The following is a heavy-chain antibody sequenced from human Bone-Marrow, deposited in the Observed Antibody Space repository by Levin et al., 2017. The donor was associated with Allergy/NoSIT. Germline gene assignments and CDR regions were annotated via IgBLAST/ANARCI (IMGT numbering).Heavy chain of an antibody. CDR3: ARAANRESSDFDY. V-gene: IGHV3-30-3*01. J-gene: IGHJ4*02. D-gene: IGHD3-10*01. CDR1: GFTFSAYG. Sequence: GESLKISCAASGFTFSAYGIHWVRQAPGKGLEWVALISFDEANKNYADSVKGRFTISRDNSKKTVYVEMNSLRVEDTAVYYCARAANRESSDFDYWGQGTLVTVSS. CDR2: ISFDEANK.